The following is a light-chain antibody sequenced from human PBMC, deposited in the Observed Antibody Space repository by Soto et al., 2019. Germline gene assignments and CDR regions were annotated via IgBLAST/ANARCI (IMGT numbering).Light chain of an antibody. V-gene: IGLV2-14*01. CDR2: EVS. CDR1: IGDVYAFDY. CDR3: TSFTSSSTQV. Sequence: QSALTQPASVSGSPRQATTISCTGTIGDVYAFDYVSWYQQHPGKAPKLMIFEVSDRPSGVSDRCSGSQSGSTASLTISGLQAEDEADYFCTSFTSSSTQVFGTRTKVTVL. J-gene: IGLJ1*01.